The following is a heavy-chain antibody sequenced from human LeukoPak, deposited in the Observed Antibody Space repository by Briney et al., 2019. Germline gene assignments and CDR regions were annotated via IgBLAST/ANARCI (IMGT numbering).Heavy chain of an antibody. D-gene: IGHD6-13*01. CDR2: ISYDGSNK. J-gene: IGHJ6*02. Sequence: GGSLRLSCAASGFTFSSYGMHWVRQAPGKGLEGVADISYDGSNKYYADSVKGRFTISRDNSKNTLYLQMNSLRAGDTAVYYCAKEQRYSSSWSGYYYYYGMDVWGQGTTVTVSS. V-gene: IGHV3-30*18. CDR3: AKEQRYSSSWSGYYYYYGMDV. CDR1: GFTFSSYG.